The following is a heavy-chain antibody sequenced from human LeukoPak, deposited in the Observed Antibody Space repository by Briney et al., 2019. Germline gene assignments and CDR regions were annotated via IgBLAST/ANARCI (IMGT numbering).Heavy chain of an antibody. J-gene: IGHJ5*02. CDR1: GFTFSNAW. V-gene: IGHV3-15*01. D-gene: IGHD6-13*01. CDR3: TTQQSSWFLVGDWFDP. CDR2: IKSKTDGGTT. Sequence: GGSLRLSCAASGFTFSNAWMSWVRQAPGKGLEGVGRIKSKTDGGTTDYAAPVKGRFTISRDDSKNTLYLQMNSLKTEDTAVYYCTTQQSSWFLVGDWFDPWGQGTLVTVSS.